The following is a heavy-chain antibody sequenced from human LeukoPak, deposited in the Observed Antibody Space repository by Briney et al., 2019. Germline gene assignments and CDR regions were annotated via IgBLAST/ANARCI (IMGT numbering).Heavy chain of an antibody. CDR1: GYTFTSYG. Sequence: ASVKVSCKASGYTFTSYGISWVRQAPGQGLEWMGWISAYNGNTNYAQKFQGWVTMTRDTSISTAYMELSRLRSDDTAVYYCARDFSGVGRRSSYYYGMDVWGQGTTVTVSS. D-gene: IGHD6-13*01. CDR2: ISAYNGNT. CDR3: ARDFSGVGRRSSYYYGMDV. V-gene: IGHV1-18*01. J-gene: IGHJ6*02.